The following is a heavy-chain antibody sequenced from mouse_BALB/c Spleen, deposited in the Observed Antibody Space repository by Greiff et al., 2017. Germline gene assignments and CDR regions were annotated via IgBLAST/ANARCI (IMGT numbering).Heavy chain of an antibody. CDR3: AREDNWDGFDY. V-gene: IGHV3-2*02. D-gene: IGHD4-1*01. J-gene: IGHJ2*01. CDR2: ISYSGST. CDR1: GYSITSDYA. Sequence: EVQLQESGPGLVKPSQSLSLTCTVTGYSITSDYAWNWIRQFPGNKLEWMGYISYSGSTSYNPSLKSRISITRDTSKNQFFLQLNSVTTEDTATYYRAREDNWDGFDYWGQGTTLTVSS.